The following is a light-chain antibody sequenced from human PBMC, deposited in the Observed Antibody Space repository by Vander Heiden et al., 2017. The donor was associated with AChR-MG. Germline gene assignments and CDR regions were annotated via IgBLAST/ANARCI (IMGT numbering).Light chain of an antibody. CDR3: SSFTTDSTRV. CDR1: GNDVGGYHY. J-gene: IGLJ3*02. Sequence: QSAPTQPASVSGSPGQSITISCTGTGNDVGGYHYVSWYQQHPGKAPKLLIYDVNSRPSGVSPRFSGSKSGNTASLTISGLQPDDEADYYCSSFTTDSTRVFGGGTRLTVL. CDR2: DVN. V-gene: IGLV2-14*03.